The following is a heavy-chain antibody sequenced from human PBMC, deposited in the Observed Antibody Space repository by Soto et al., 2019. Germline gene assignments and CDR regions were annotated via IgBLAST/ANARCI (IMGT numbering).Heavy chain of an antibody. Sequence: GESLKISCKGSGYSFTSYWISWVRQMPGKGLEWKGRIDPSDSNTNYSPSFQGHVTISADKSISTAYLQWSSLNASDTAMYFCAREAVAGYYYYGMDVWGQGTTVTVSS. V-gene: IGHV5-10-1*01. CDR2: IDPSDSNT. CDR1: GYSFTSYW. CDR3: AREAVAGYYYYGMDV. D-gene: IGHD6-19*01. J-gene: IGHJ6*02.